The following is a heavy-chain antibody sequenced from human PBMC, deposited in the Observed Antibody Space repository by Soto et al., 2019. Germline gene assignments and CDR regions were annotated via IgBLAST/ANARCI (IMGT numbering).Heavy chain of an antibody. Sequence: QVQLVQSGAEVKKPGSSVKVSCKASGGTFSSYAISWVRQAPGQGLEWMGGIIPISDTTNYAQKFQGRVTITADESTSTAYMELSSLRSEDTAVYSCARSQGSSTSLEIYYYYDYGMDVWGQGTTVTVSS. CDR3: ARSQGSSTSLEIYYYYDYGMDV. CDR2: IIPISDTT. V-gene: IGHV1-69*01. CDR1: GGTFSSYA. J-gene: IGHJ6*02. D-gene: IGHD2-2*01.